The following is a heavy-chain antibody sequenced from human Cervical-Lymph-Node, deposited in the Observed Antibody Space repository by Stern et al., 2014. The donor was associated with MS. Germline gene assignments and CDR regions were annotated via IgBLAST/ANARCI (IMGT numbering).Heavy chain of an antibody. J-gene: IGHJ4*02. CDR2: ISSSGSTI. CDR1: GFTFSDYY. D-gene: IGHD3-22*01. V-gene: IGHV3-11*01. Sequence: QVQLLQPGGGLVKPGGSLRLSCAASGFTFSDYYMSWIRQAPGKGLEWVSYISSSGSTIYYADSVKGRFTISRDNAKNSLYLQMNSLRAEDTAVYYCAREVDYYDSSGPRFDYWGQGTLVTVSS. CDR3: AREVDYYDSSGPRFDY.